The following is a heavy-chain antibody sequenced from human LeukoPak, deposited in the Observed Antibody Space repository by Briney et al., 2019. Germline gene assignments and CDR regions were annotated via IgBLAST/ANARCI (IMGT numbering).Heavy chain of an antibody. V-gene: IGHV3-23*01. D-gene: IGHD4-11*01. CDR3: ARGLDLGYFQR. CDR1: GFTFNNYA. Sequence: GGSLRLSCAGSGFTFNNYAMSWVRQTPRKGLEWVSTISISGDGTYYADPVKGRFTMSRDKSKNTLYLQMNSLRVEDTAVYHCARGLDLGYFQRWGQGTLVTVSS. J-gene: IGHJ1*01. CDR2: ISISGDGT.